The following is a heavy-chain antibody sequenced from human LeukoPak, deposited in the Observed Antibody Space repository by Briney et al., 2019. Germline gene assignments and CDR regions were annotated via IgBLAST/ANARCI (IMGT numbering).Heavy chain of an antibody. CDR1: GGSTSSSRYY. V-gene: IGHV4-39*02. CDR3: ARRSRTFGPYDWYFDI. CDR2: IYYSGTT. J-gene: IGHJ2*01. D-gene: IGHD3-10*01. Sequence: PSETLSLTCTVSGGSTSSSRYYLGWIRQPPGKSLEWIGSIYYSGTTYFNPSLKSRVTISVDTSKNHFSLRLSSLTATDTAIYYCARRSRTFGPYDWYFDIWGRGTLVTVSS.